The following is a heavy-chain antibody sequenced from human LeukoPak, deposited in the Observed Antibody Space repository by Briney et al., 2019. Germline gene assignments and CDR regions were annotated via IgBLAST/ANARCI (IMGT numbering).Heavy chain of an antibody. Sequence: GRSLRLSCAASGFTFSDFGMHWVRQAPGKGLEWVAVISYDGSNKYYADSVKGRFTISRDNSKNTLYLQMNSLRGEDTAVYYCAKLGTTSVTTGYWGQGTLVTVSS. CDR2: ISYDGSNK. CDR3: AKLGTTSVTTGY. D-gene: IGHD4-17*01. J-gene: IGHJ4*02. V-gene: IGHV3-30*18. CDR1: GFTFSDFG.